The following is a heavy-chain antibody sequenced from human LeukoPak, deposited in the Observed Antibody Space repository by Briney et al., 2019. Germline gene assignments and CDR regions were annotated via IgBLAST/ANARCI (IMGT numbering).Heavy chain of an antibody. Sequence: SQTLSLTCAVSGVSISSGGYSWSWIRQPPGKGLEWIGYIYHSGSTYYNPSLKSRVTISVDRPKNQFSLKLSSVTAADTAVYYCARLDYYYFDYWGQGTLVTVSS. CDR2: IYHSGST. V-gene: IGHV4-30-2*01. CDR3: ARLDYYYFDY. CDR1: GVSISSGGYS. D-gene: IGHD2/OR15-2a*01. J-gene: IGHJ4*02.